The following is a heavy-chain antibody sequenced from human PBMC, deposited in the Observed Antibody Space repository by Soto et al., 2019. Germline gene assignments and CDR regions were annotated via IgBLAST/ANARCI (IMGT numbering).Heavy chain of an antibody. D-gene: IGHD3-3*01. CDR2: IYYSGST. V-gene: IGHV4-59*01. CDR3: ARDQPYYDFWSGYYGGYYYYYGMDV. J-gene: IGHJ6*02. CDR1: GGSISSYY. Sequence: PSETLSLTCTVSGGSISSYYWSWIRQPPGKGLEWIGYIYYSGSTNYNPSLKSRVTISVDTSKNQFSLKLSSVTAADTAVYYCARDQPYYDFWSGYYGGYYYYYGMDVWGQGPRSPSP.